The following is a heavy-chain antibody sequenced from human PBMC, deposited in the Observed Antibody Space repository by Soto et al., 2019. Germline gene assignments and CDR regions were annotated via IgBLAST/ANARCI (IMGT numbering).Heavy chain of an antibody. V-gene: IGHV3-15*01. CDR1: VFTFSNAW. J-gene: IGHJ4*02. CDR3: ITDFPF. CDR2: IKSKTDGGTT. Sequence: PVGSLRLSCASSVFTFSNAWMTCVRQAPGKGLEWVVRIKSKTDGGTTEYAAPVKGRFTISRDDSKNTVYLQMNSLKTEDTGVYYCITDFPFWGLGTLRTVSS.